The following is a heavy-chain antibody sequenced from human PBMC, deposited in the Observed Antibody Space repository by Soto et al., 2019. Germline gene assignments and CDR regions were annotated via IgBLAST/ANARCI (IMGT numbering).Heavy chain of an antibody. J-gene: IGHJ4*02. CDR2: ISYDGSNK. CDR3: AKDRGGVDRLRLLDY. Sequence: QVQLVESGGGVVQPGRSLRLSCAASGFTFSSYGMHWVRQAPGKGLEWVAVISYDGSNKYYADSVKGRFTISRDNSKNTLYLKMTSLRAEDTAVYYCAKDRGGVDRLRLLDYWGQGTLVTVSS. V-gene: IGHV3-30*18. CDR1: GFTFSSYG. D-gene: IGHD3-10*01.